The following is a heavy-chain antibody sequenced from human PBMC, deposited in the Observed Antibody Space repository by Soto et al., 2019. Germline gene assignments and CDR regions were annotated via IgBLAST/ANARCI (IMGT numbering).Heavy chain of an antibody. CDR1: GYTFTNYD. CDR3: ARTHGDLDY. V-gene: IGHV1-8*01. CDR2: LNPKSGYT. J-gene: IGHJ4*02. D-gene: IGHD4-17*01. Sequence: QVQLVQSGAEVKKPGASVKVSCKASGYTFTNYDINWVRQASGQGLEWVGWLNPKSGYTGFEGKFQGRVTMTRNNFISKAYMELSSLPSEDTAVYYCARTHGDLDYWGQGTLVTVSS.